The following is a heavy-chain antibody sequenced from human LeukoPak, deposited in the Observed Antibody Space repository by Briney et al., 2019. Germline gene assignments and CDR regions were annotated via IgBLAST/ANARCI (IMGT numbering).Heavy chain of an antibody. CDR1: GGSISSRSYY. CDR3: ARSYCSSSTCYAVGAFDI. J-gene: IGHJ3*02. D-gene: IGHD2-2*01. V-gene: IGHV4-39*01. Sequence: SETLSLTCTVSGGSISSRSYYWGWIRQPPGKGLEGIGSMYYSGTTYYNTSLKSRVTISVDTSKNQVSLKLRSVTAADTAVYYCARSYCSSSTCYAVGAFDIWGQGTMVTVSS. CDR2: MYYSGTT.